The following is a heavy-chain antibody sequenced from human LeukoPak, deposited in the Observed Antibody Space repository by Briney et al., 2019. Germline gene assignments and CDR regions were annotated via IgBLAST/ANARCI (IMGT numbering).Heavy chain of an antibody. CDR1: GFSFSNYG. CDR2: IGGSSGST. Sequence: GGTLRLSCAASGFSFSNYGMSWVRQAPGKGLEWVSGIGGSSGSTYYADSVKGRFSISRDNSKNTLYLQMNSLRAEDTAVYFCAKSGLNRFDYWGQGTPVTVSS. D-gene: IGHD2-15*01. J-gene: IGHJ4*02. V-gene: IGHV3-23*01. CDR3: AKSGLNRFDY.